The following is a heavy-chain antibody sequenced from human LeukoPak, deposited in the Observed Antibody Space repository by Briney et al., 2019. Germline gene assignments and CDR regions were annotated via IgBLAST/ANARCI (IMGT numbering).Heavy chain of an antibody. D-gene: IGHD1-26*01. J-gene: IGHJ6*03. CDR3: ARDPYSGSYGNYYYYFMDV. CDR1: GFTFSSYN. Sequence: GGSLRLSCAASGFTFSSYNMNWVRQAPGKGLEWVSSITSGSSYIYYTDSVKGRFTISRDNAKNSLYLQMNSLRAEDTAVYYCARDPYSGSYGNYYYYFMDVWGKGTTVTISS. CDR2: ITSGSSYI. V-gene: IGHV3-21*01.